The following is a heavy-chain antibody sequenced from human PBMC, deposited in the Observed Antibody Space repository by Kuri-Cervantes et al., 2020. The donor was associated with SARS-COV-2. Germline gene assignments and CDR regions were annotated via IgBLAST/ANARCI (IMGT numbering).Heavy chain of an antibody. Sequence: LRLSCAVSGGSISSGGYYWSWIRQHPGKGLEWIGYIYYSGSTYYNPSLKSRVTISVDTSKNQFPLKLSSVTAADTAVYYCARGGGLDAFDIWGQGTMVTVSS. D-gene: IGHD3-16*01. CDR2: IYYSGST. CDR3: ARGGGLDAFDI. CDR1: GGSISSGGYY. V-gene: IGHV4-31*11. J-gene: IGHJ3*02.